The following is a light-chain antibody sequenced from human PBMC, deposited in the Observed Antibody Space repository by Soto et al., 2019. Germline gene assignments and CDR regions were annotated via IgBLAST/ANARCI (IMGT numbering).Light chain of an antibody. J-gene: IGKJ1*01. CDR2: DAS. CDR1: QSVSSK. Sequence: EIVMTQSPATLSVSPGERATLSCRASQSVSSKLAWYQQKPGQAPRLLIYDASTRATGIPARFSGSGFGTESTLTISGRKLENLALYDYQKPNNWRGTLGKGT. V-gene: IGKV3-15*01. CDR3: QKPNNWRGT.